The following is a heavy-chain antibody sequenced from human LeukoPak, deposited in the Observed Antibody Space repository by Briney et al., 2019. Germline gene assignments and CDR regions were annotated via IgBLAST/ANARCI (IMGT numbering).Heavy chain of an antibody. V-gene: IGHV1-69*05. J-gene: IGHJ4*02. CDR2: IIPIFGTA. D-gene: IGHD3-22*01. CDR1: GGTFSSYA. CDR3: ARDGWHYYDSSGYYY. Sequence: EASVRVSCKASGGTFSSYAISWVRQAPGQGLEWMGGIIPIFGTANYAQKFQGRVTITTDESTSTAYMELSSLRSEDTAVYYCARDGWHYYDSSGYYYWGQGTLVTVSS.